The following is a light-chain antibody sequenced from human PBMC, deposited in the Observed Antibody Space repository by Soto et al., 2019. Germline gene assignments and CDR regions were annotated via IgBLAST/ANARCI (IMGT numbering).Light chain of an antibody. CDR1: QSVSRW. Sequence: DIQMTQSPSMLSASVGDSVTITCRASQSVSRWLAWYQQKPVKAPKLLIYDSSSLNSGVPSRFSGSQSGTEFTLTITSLLPDDFATYFCQQYSSYSLPTFGGGTKVDIK. CDR2: DSS. CDR3: QQYSSYSLPT. J-gene: IGKJ4*01. V-gene: IGKV1-5*01.